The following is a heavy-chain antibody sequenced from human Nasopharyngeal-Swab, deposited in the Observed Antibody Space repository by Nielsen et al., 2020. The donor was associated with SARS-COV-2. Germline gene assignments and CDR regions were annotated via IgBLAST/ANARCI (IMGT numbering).Heavy chain of an antibody. V-gene: IGHV3-48*01. CDR2: ISSSSSTI. Sequence: GGFLRLSCAASGFTFSSYSMNWVRQAPGKGLEWVSYISSSSSTIYYADSVKGRFTISRDNAKNSLYLQMNSLRAEDTAVYYCARVPSIAVAGILLPYYYYYMDVWGKGTTVTVSS. D-gene: IGHD6-19*01. CDR3: ARVPSIAVAGILLPYYYYYMDV. CDR1: GFTFSSYS. J-gene: IGHJ6*03.